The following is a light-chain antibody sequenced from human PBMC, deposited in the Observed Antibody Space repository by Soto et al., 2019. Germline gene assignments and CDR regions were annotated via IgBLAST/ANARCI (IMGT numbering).Light chain of an antibody. J-gene: IGKJ4*01. V-gene: IGKV1-9*01. CDR1: QGISNY. Sequence: DIQLTQSPSFLSASVGDRVTITCRASQGISNYLAWYQRKPGKAPKLLIYTASTLQSGVPSRFSGSGSGTXXXXXXXXXXXXXXATYYCXXLNSYPLTFGGGTKVEIK. CDR3: XXLNSYPLT. CDR2: TAS.